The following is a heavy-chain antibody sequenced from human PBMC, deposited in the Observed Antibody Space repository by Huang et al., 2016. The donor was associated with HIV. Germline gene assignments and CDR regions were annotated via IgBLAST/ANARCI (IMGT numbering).Heavy chain of an antibody. J-gene: IGHJ4*02. V-gene: IGHV1-2*02. CDR1: GFTFTAFY. CDR3: AKMGQRDPGC. Sequence: QMRLVQSGTEVKKPGASVKISCKASGFTFTAFYIHWVRQAPGQGLQLMGWINTKNGDAHYAQRLQGRITMTRNTSISTAYLDLSGLRSDDTAIYYCAKMGQRDPGCWGQGTLVPVSS. CDR2: INTKNGDA. D-gene: IGHD2-8*01.